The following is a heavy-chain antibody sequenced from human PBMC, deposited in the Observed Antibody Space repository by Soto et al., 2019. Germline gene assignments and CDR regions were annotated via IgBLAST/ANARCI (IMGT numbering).Heavy chain of an antibody. V-gene: IGHV4-34*01. Sequence: QVQLQQWGAGLLKPSETLSLTCAVNGGSFTGYYWSWVRQPPGKGLEWIGEIKDGGSTNYSPSLRSRVTISXXTSKKQFSLKVTSVTAADTGVYYCARGQEGVVATHWDQGTLVTVSS. D-gene: IGHD2-15*01. CDR1: GGSFTGYY. CDR2: IKDGGST. CDR3: ARGQEGVVATH. J-gene: IGHJ4*02.